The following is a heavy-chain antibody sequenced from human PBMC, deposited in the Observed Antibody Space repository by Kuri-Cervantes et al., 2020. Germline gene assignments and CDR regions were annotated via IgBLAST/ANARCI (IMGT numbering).Heavy chain of an antibody. Sequence: GESLKISCAASGFTFSSYDMHWVRQATGKGLEWVSAIGTAGDTYYPGSVKGRFTISRDNSKNTLYLQMNSLRAEDTAVYYCARDRAEKVDPDYYYAMDVWGQGTTVTVSS. J-gene: IGHJ6*02. CDR2: IGTAGDT. D-gene: IGHD5-12*01. V-gene: IGHV3-13*01. CDR3: ARDRAEKVDPDYYYAMDV. CDR1: GFTFSSYD.